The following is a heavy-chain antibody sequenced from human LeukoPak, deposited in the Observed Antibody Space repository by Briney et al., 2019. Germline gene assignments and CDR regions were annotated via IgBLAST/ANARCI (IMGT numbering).Heavy chain of an antibody. J-gene: IGHJ6*03. CDR1: GFTFSSYS. CDR2: ISSSGSYK. V-gene: IGHV3-21*04. CDR3: AKGGEVQTGTINYYYYYYMDV. Sequence: GGSLRLSCAASGFTFSSYSVIWVRQAPGKGLEWVSSISSSGSYKYYADSVKGRFTISRDNAENSLFLQMSSLRAEDTAVYYCAKGGEVQTGTINYYYYYYMDVWGKGTTVTVSS. D-gene: IGHD1-1*01.